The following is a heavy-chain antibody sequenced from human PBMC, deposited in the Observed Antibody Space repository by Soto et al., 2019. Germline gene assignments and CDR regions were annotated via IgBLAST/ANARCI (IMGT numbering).Heavy chain of an antibody. J-gene: IGHJ4*01. Sequence: PGGSLRLSCVGSGFTFSNNAMHWVRQAPGKGLEWVVFISYDSSEIFYADSVKGRFTISRDNPENTLFLHMNSPRADDTAVYYCAIARVADSSLDHWGQGILVTVS. CDR2: ISYDSSEI. V-gene: IGHV3-30*01. D-gene: IGHD3-3*01. CDR3: AIARVADSSLDH. CDR1: GFTFSNNA.